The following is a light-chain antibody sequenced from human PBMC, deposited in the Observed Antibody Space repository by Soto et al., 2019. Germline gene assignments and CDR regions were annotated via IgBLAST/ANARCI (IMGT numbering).Light chain of an antibody. V-gene: IGKV3-20*01. CDR1: QTISKY. CDR2: NAS. CDR3: QQYGSSPPT. J-gene: IGKJ1*01. Sequence: EIVLTQSPAALSLPPGERATIFCKTSQTISKYLVWYQQKPGQAPRLLINNASNRATGTPDRFSGSGSGTDFTLTINRLEPEDFALYYCQQYGSSPPTFGQGTKVDIK.